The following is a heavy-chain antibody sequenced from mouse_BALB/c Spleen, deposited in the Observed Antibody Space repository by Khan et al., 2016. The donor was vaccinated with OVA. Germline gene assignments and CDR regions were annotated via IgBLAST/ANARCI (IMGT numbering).Heavy chain of an antibody. J-gene: IGHJ3*01. V-gene: IGHV1S12*01. CDR3: TRQVYVAWVTY. CDR2: INPISGCT. CDR1: GYTFTSYY. D-gene: IGHD2-12*01. Sequence: QVQLQQSGPELVKPGASVKMSCKASGYTFTSYYIHWVMQSPGQGLEWIGYINPISGCTTYNQKFKGKATLTVDTSSSTAYIHVSNLTSEDSAVYYCTRQVYVAWVTYWGQGTLVTGSA.